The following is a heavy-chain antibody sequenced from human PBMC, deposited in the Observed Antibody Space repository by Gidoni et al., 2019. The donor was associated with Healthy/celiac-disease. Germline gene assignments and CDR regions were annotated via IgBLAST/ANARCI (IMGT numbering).Heavy chain of an antibody. CDR2: ISYDGSNK. CDR1: GFTFISYG. Sequence: QVPLVESGGGVVQPGRSLRLSCAASGFTFISYGMHWVRQAPVKGLEWVAVISYDGSNKYYADSVKGRFTISRDNSKNTLYLQMNSLRAEDTAVYYCAKELGQWLAWNDAFDIWGQGTMVTVSS. J-gene: IGHJ3*02. D-gene: IGHD6-19*01. V-gene: IGHV3-30*18. CDR3: AKELGQWLAWNDAFDI.